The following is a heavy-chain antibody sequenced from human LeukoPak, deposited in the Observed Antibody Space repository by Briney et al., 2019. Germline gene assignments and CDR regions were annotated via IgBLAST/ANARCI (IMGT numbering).Heavy chain of an antibody. CDR3: ARDRNYYDSSGYYSVAALDY. D-gene: IGHD3-22*01. V-gene: IGHV3-30*04. Sequence: PGGSLRLSCAASGFTFSSYAMHWVRQAPGKGLEWVAVISYDGSNKYYADSVKGRSTISRDNSKNTLYLQMNSLRAEDTAVYYCARDRNYYDSSGYYSVAALDYWGQGTLVTVSS. CDR1: GFTFSSYA. CDR2: ISYDGSNK. J-gene: IGHJ4*02.